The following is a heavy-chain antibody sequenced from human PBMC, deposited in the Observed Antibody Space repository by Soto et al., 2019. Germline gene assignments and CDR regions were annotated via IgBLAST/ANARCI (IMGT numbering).Heavy chain of an antibody. CDR3: ARHIDGYNAFDI. CDR1: GGSISSSSYY. V-gene: IGHV4-39*01. J-gene: IGHJ3*02. D-gene: IGHD5-12*01. Sequence: SETVSLTCTVSGGSISSSSYYWGWIRQPPGKGLEWIGSIYYSGSTYYNPSLKSRVTISVDTSKNQFSLKLSSVTAADTAVYYCARHIDGYNAFDIWGQGTMVTVSS. CDR2: IYYSGST.